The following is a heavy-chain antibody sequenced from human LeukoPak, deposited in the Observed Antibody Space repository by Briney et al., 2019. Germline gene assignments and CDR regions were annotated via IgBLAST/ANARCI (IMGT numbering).Heavy chain of an antibody. CDR3: ARVVVRGANNYKDY. D-gene: IGHD2-21*01. J-gene: IGHJ4*02. CDR1: GYTFTGYY. V-gene: IGHV1-2*02. Sequence: ASVRVSCKASGYTFTGYYLHWVRQAPGQRLEWMGWIHPNSGGTKYAQKFQGRITMTRDKSISTAYLDLSRLRSDDTAVYYCARVVVRGANNYKDYWGQGTLVTVSS. CDR2: IHPNSGGT.